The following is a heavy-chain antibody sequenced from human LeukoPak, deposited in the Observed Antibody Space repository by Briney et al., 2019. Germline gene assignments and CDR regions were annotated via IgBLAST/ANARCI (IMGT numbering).Heavy chain of an antibody. Sequence: AAVTVSFKGSGYTFTSYYMHWVRQAPGQGLEWMGIINPSGGSTSYAQKFQGRVTMTRDTSTSTVYMELSSLRSEDTAVYYCARVGVTVTNPWYFDLWGRGTLVTVSS. V-gene: IGHV1-46*01. CDR3: ARVGVTVTNPWYFDL. CDR1: GYTFTSYY. CDR2: INPSGGST. J-gene: IGHJ2*01. D-gene: IGHD4-17*01.